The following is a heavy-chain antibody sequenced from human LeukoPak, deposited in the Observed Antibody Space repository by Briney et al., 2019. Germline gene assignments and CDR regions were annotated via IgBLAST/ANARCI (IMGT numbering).Heavy chain of an antibody. V-gene: IGHV3-23*01. CDR1: GFTFSSYA. CDR2: ISGSGGNT. CDR3: AKMGLVVPAAIYMDV. D-gene: IGHD2-2*01. Sequence: GRSLRLSCAASGFTFSSYAMSWVRQAPGKGLEWVSTISGSGGNTYYADSVKGRFTISRDNSKNTLYLQMNSLRAEDTAVYYCAKMGLVVPAAIYMDVWGKGTTVTVSS. J-gene: IGHJ6*03.